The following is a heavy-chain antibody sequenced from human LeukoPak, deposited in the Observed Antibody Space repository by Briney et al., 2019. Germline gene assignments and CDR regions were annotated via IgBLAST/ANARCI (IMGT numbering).Heavy chain of an antibody. D-gene: IGHD5/OR15-5a*01. CDR3: ARVSIAGVGFDY. CDR2: IYTGGRK. CDR1: GFTVSNNY. Sequence: PGQSLRLSCAASGFTVSNNYMSWVRQAPGKGLEWGSIIYTGGRKNYQDSVKGRFTISRDNSKNTVYVQMNSLRAEDAAVYFCARVSIAGVGFDYWGQGTLVTVSS. J-gene: IGHJ4*02. V-gene: IGHV3-66*01.